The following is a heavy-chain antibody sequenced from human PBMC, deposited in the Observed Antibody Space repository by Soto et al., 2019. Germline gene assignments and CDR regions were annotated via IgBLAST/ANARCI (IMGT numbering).Heavy chain of an antibody. J-gene: IGHJ4*02. V-gene: IGHV3-30*18. CDR2: ISYDGSNK. D-gene: IGHD6-6*01. CDR3: AKDYSSSGFDY. CDR1: GFTFSSYG. Sequence: GSLRLSCAASGFTFSSYGMHWVRQAPGKGLEWVAVISYDGSNKYYADSVKGRFTISRDNSKNTLYLQMNSLSAEDTAVYYCAKDYSSSGFDYWGQGTLVTVSS.